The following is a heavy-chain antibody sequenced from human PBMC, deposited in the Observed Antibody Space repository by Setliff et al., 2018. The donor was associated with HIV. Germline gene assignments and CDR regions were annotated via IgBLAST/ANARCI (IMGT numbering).Heavy chain of an antibody. J-gene: IGHJ6*03. CDR2: INHSGST. D-gene: IGHD3-3*01. CDR1: GGSFSGYY. V-gene: IGHV4-34*01. Sequence: PSETLSLTCAVYGGSFSGYYWSWIRQSPGKGLEWIGQINHSGSTKYNPSLKSRVTISVDTSKNQSSLKLSSVTAADTAVYYCARGTAYYNFWSGYSQDYYYYMDVWGKGTTVTVSS. CDR3: ARGTAYYNFWSGYSQDYYYYMDV.